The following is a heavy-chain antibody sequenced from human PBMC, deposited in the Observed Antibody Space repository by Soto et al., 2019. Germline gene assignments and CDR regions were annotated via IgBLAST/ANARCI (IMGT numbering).Heavy chain of an antibody. CDR2: IYPGDSDT. Sequence: EVQLVQSGAEVKKPGESLKISCKGSGYSFTSYWIRWVRQMPGKGLEWMGIIYPGDSDTRYSPSFQGQVTISADKSISTAYLQWSSLKASDTAMYYCARRSGSQGYYYGMDVWGQGTTVTVSS. D-gene: IGHD3-10*01. V-gene: IGHV5-51*01. CDR3: ARRSGSQGYYYGMDV. CDR1: GYSFTSYW. J-gene: IGHJ6*02.